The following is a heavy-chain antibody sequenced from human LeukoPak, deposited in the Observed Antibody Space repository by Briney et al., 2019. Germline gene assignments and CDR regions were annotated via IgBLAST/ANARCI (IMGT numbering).Heavy chain of an antibody. J-gene: IGHJ6*02. CDR2: MNPNSGNT. D-gene: IGHD3/OR15-3a*01. CDR1: GYTLTSYD. CDR3: AAESTAIGPDQNGMDV. Sequence: ASVKVSCKASGYTLTSYDINWVRQATGQGLEWMGWMNPNSGNTGYAQKFQGRVTMTRNTSISTAYMELSSLRSEDTAVYYCAAESTAIGPDQNGMDVWGQGTTVTVSS. V-gene: IGHV1-8*01.